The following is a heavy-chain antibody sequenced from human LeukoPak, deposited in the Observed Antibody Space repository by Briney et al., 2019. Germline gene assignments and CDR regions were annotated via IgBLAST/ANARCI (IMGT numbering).Heavy chain of an antibody. V-gene: IGHV3-7*01. J-gene: IGHJ4*02. CDR2: IKQDGSEK. CDR3: AKGYYFDILSGYSSLDS. Sequence: LPGGSLRLSCAASGFTFSSYWMSWVRQAPGKGLEWVANIKQDGSEKYYVDSVKGRFTISRDDSKNTLYLQMNSLRAEDTAAYYCAKGYYFDILSGYSSLDSWGQGTLVTVSS. D-gene: IGHD3-9*01. CDR1: GFTFSSYW.